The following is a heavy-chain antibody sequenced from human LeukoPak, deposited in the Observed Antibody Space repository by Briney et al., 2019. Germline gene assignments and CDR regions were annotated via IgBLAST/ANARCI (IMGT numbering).Heavy chain of an antibody. J-gene: IGHJ3*02. Sequence: SETLSLTCTVSGGSISSSSYYWGWIRQPPGKGLEWIGSIYYSGSTNYNPSLKSRVTISVDTSKNQFSLKLRSVTAADTAVYYCAGAGYYDSSGLPLHAFDIWGQGTMVTVSS. V-gene: IGHV4-39*07. CDR1: GGSISSSSYY. CDR2: IYYSGST. CDR3: AGAGYYDSSGLPLHAFDI. D-gene: IGHD3-22*01.